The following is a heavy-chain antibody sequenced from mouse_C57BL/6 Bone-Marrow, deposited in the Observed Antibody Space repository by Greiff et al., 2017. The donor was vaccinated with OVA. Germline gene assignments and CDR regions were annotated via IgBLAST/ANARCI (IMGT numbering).Heavy chain of an antibody. CDR2: IHPNSGGT. J-gene: IGHJ3*01. Sequence: QVQLQQPGAELVKPGASVKLSCKASGYTFTSYWMHWVKQRPGQGLEWIGMIHPNSGGTNYNEKFKSKATLTVDKSSSTAYMQLSSLTSEDSAVYYCARWTGSWFAYWGQGTLVTVSA. D-gene: IGHD2-2*01. V-gene: IGHV1-64*01. CDR1: GYTFTSYW. CDR3: ARWTGSWFAY.